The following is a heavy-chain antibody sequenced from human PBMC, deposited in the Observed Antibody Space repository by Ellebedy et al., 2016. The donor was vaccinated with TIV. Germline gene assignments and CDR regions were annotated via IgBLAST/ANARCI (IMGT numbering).Heavy chain of an antibody. CDR2: IYNSGST. V-gene: IGHV4-31*03. CDR1: GGSLTSGGYY. Sequence: SETLSLTCSVSGGSLTSGGYYWSWIRQHPGKGLEWIGYIYNSGSTYYNPSLKTRVTISLGPSKNQFSLKLSSVKAADTAVYYCARSLRYGDYVIDYWGQGTLVTVSS. CDR3: ARSLRYGDYVIDY. D-gene: IGHD4-17*01. J-gene: IGHJ4*02.